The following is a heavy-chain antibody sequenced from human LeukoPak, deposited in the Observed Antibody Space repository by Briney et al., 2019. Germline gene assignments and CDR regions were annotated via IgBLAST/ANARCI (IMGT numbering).Heavy chain of an antibody. J-gene: IGHJ4*02. D-gene: IGHD4-17*01. Sequence: GGSLRLSCAASGFTFSSYAMHWVRQAPGKGLEWVAVISYDGSNKYYVDSVKGRFTISRDNSENTLYLQMNSLRVEDTAVYYCARDVAYGDYGLDYWGQGTPVTVSS. CDR1: GFTFSSYA. V-gene: IGHV3-30*04. CDR2: ISYDGSNK. CDR3: ARDVAYGDYGLDY.